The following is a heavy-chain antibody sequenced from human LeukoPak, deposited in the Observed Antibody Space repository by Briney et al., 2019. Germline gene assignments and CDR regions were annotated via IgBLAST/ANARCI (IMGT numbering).Heavy chain of an antibody. J-gene: IGHJ5*02. V-gene: IGHV3-9*01. CDR3: AKALAGIAVAGTGFDP. CDR2: ISWNSGSI. CDR1: GFTFDDYA. Sequence: GGSLRLSCAASGFTFDDYAMHWVRQAPGKGLEWVSGISWNSGSIGYADSVKGRFTISRDNAKNSLYLQMNSLGAEDTALYYCAKALAGIAVAGTGFDPWGQGTLVTVSS. D-gene: IGHD6-19*01.